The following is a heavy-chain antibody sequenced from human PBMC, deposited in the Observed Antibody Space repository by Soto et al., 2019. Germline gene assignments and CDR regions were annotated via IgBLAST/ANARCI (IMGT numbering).Heavy chain of an antibody. CDR1: DGSMNSDSSY. J-gene: IGHJ4*02. D-gene: IGHD3-22*01. Sequence: SESLSLTCRVSDGSMNSDSSYWGWIRQPPGKGLEWIGVINHSGSTYHNLSLKGRVTMSVDASRNQFSLKLTSMTAADTAVYYCARLGGYVSVGYYYLWDSWGQGTLVTVSS. CDR3: ARLGGYVSVGYYYLWDS. V-gene: IGHV4-39*01. CDR2: INHSGST.